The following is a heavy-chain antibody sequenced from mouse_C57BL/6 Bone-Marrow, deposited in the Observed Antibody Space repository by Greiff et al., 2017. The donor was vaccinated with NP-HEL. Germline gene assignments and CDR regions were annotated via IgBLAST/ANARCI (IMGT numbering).Heavy chain of an antibody. CDR2: ISNLAYSI. V-gene: IGHV5-15*04. Sequence: EVKLVESGGGLVQPGGSLKLSCAASGFTFSDYGMAWVRQAPRKGPEWVAFISNLAYSIYYADTVTGRFTISRENAKNTLYLEMSSLRSEDTAMYYCARRGWLLQYFDVWGTGTTVTVSS. CDR1: GFTFSDYG. D-gene: IGHD2-3*01. J-gene: IGHJ1*03. CDR3: ARRGWLLQYFDV.